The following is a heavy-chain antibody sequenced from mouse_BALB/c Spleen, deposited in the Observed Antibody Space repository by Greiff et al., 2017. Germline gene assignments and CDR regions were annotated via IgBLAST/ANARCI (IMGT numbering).Heavy chain of an antibody. J-gene: IGHJ2*01. Sequence: EVKLVESGGGLVKPGGSLKLSCAASGFTFSSYAMSWVRQTPEKRLEWVATISSGGSYTYYPDSVKGRFTISRDNAKNTLYLQMSSLRSEDTAMYYCARRGYGSSYPFDYWGQGTTLTVSS. CDR2: ISSGGSYT. V-gene: IGHV5-9-3*01. CDR1: GFTFSSYA. D-gene: IGHD1-1*01. CDR3: ARRGYGSSYPFDY.